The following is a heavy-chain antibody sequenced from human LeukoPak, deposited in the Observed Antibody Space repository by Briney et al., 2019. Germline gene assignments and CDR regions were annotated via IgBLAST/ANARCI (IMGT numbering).Heavy chain of an antibody. D-gene: IGHD3-3*01. V-gene: IGHV4-59*01. CDR2: IYYSGST. Sequence: SETLSLTCTVSGGSISSYFWTWIRQPAGKPLGWVGHIYYSGSTNYNPSLKSRVTISVDTSKNQFSLKLSSVTAADTAVYYCAKGDFWSGYLFDYWGQGTLVTVSS. CDR1: GGSISSYF. CDR3: AKGDFWSGYLFDY. J-gene: IGHJ4*02.